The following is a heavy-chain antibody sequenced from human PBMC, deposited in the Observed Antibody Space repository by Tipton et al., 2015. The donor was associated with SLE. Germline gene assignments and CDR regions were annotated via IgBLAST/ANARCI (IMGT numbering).Heavy chain of an antibody. CDR3: ARDISGYSSSWFYYYSAMDV. Sequence: LRPSCAVYGGSFSGYSWSWIRQPPGKGLEWIGEINHSGSTNYNPSLKSRVTISLDTSKNQFSLKLTSVTTADTAVYHCARDISGYSSSWFYYYSAMDVWGQGTTVTVSS. J-gene: IGHJ6*02. CDR2: INHSGST. CDR1: GGSFSGYS. D-gene: IGHD6-13*01. V-gene: IGHV4-34*01.